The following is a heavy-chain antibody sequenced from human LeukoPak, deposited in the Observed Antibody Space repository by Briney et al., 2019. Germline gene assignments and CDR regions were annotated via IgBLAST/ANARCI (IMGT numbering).Heavy chain of an antibody. CDR3: ARYVDLVATIPYYFDY. CDR2: INHSGST. Sequence: SETLSLTCAVYGGSFSGYYWSWIRQPPGKGLEWIGEINHSGSTNYNPSLKSRVTISVDTSKNQFSLKLSSVTAADTAVYYCARYVDLVATIPYYFDYWGQGTLVTVSS. J-gene: IGHJ4*02. V-gene: IGHV4-34*01. D-gene: IGHD5-12*01. CDR1: GGSFSGYY.